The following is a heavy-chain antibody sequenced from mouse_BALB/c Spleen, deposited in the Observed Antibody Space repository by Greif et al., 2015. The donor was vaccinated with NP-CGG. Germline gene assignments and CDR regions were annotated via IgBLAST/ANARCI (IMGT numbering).Heavy chain of an antibody. CDR3: TRGNYVPDY. Sequence: QVQLQQSGAELVKPGASVKLSCKASGYTFTSYYMYWVKQRPGQGLEWIGEINPSNGGTNFNEKFKSKATLTVDKSSNTAYMQLSSLTSEDSAVYYCTRGNYVPDYWGQGTSVTVSS. D-gene: IGHD2-1*01. J-gene: IGHJ4*01. CDR1: GYTFTSYY. V-gene: IGHV1S81*02. CDR2: INPSNGGT.